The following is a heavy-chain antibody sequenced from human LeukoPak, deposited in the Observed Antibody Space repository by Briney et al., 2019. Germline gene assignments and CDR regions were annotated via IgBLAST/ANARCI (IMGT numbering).Heavy chain of an antibody. Sequence: GASVKVSCKASGYTFTSYGISWVRQAPGQGLEWMGWISAYNGNTNYAQKLQGRVTMTTDTSTSTAYMELRSLRSDDTAVYYCARDWSDSSSWYDGEALDYWGQGTLVTVSS. CDR1: GYTFTSYG. CDR3: ARDWSDSSSWYDGEALDY. D-gene: IGHD6-13*01. CDR2: ISAYNGNT. J-gene: IGHJ4*02. V-gene: IGHV1-18*01.